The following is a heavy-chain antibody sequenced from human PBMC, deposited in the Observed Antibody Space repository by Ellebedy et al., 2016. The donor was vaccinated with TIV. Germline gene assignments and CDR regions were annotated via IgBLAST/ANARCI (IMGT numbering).Heavy chain of an antibody. V-gene: IGHV4-39*01. CDR1: GGSIRSSSYY. J-gene: IGHJ4*02. CDR3: ASVRSSALGAFDY. D-gene: IGHD3-10*01. Sequence: SETLSLXCTVSGGSIRSSSYYWGWIRQPPGKGLEWIGSISYSGSPSYNPSLKSRVTTSLETSKNQFSLRLSSVTAADTAVYYCASVRSSALGAFDYWGQGTLVTVS. CDR2: ISYSGSP.